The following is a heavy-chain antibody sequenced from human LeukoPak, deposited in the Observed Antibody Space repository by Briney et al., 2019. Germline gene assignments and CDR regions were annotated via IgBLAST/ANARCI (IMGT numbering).Heavy chain of an antibody. Sequence: GASVKVSCKASGYTFTGYYMHWVRQSPGQGLEWMGWINPNSGGTNYAQKFQGRVTMTRDTSISTAYMELSRLRSDDTAVYYCARPSRGYSGYDPGVFDYWGQGTLVTVSS. V-gene: IGHV1-2*02. CDR2: INPNSGGT. D-gene: IGHD5-12*01. J-gene: IGHJ4*02. CDR1: GYTFTGYY. CDR3: ARPSRGYSGYDPGVFDY.